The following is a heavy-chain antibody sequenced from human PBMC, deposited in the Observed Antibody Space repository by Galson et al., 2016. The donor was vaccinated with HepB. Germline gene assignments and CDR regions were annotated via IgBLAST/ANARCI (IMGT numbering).Heavy chain of an antibody. CDR2: IYNDGST. CDR1: GFTVNSKY. V-gene: IGHV3-53*01. J-gene: IGHJ6*02. CDR3: ARIRPREFYAMDV. Sequence: SLRLSCAASGFTVNSKYLSWVRQAPGKGLEWVSIIYNDGSTYYADSVKGRFTISRDNSNNTLYLQMNSLRAEDTAVYYCARIRPREFYAMDVWGQGTTVTVSS.